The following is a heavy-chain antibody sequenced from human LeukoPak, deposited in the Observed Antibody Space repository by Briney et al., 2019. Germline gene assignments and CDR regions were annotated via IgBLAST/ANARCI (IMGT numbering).Heavy chain of an antibody. D-gene: IGHD5-12*01. CDR2: IKQDGSEK. CDR3: AREIVATINPLYYYYYYMDV. J-gene: IGHJ6*03. CDR1: GFTFSSYW. Sequence: GGSLRLSCAASGFTFSSYWMSWVRQAPGKGLEWVANIKQDGSEKYYVDSVKGRFTISRDNAKNSLYLQMNSLRAEDTAVYYCAREIVATINPLYYYYYYMDVWGKGTTVTISS. V-gene: IGHV3-7*01.